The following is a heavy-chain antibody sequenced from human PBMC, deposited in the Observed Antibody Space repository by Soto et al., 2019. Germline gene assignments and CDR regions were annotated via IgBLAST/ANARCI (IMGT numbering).Heavy chain of an antibody. D-gene: IGHD2-15*01. J-gene: IGHJ4*02. V-gene: IGHV4-34*01. Sequence: PSETLSLTCAVYGGSFSGYYWSWIRQPPGKGLEWIGEINHSGSTNYNPSLKSRVTISVDTSKNQFSLKLSSVTAADTAVYYCASSEAARLPYFDYWGQGTLVTVSP. CDR2: INHSGST. CDR1: GGSFSGYY. CDR3: ASSEAARLPYFDY.